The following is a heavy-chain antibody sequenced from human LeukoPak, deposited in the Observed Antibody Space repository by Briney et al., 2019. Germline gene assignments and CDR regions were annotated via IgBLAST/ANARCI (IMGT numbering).Heavy chain of an antibody. V-gene: IGHV1-24*01. CDR3: ASGIVGATDY. CDR1: GYTFTSYY. CDR2: FDPEDGET. J-gene: IGHJ4*02. D-gene: IGHD1-26*01. Sequence: ASVKVSCKASGYTFTSYYMHWVRQAPGKGLEWMGGFDPEDGETIYAQKFQGRVTMTEDTSTDTAYMELSSLRSEDTAVYYCASGIVGATDYWGQGTLVTVSS.